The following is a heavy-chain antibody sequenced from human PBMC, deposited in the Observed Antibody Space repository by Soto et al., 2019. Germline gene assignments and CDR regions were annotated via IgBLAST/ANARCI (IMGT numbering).Heavy chain of an antibody. J-gene: IGHJ6*02. Sequence: GASVKVSCKASGGTFSSYTISWVRQAPGQGLEWMGRIIPILGIANYAQKFQGRVTITADKSTSTAYMELSSLRSEDTAVYYCARVGTGDGTYYYYGMDVWGQGTTVTVSS. D-gene: IGHD1-1*01. CDR2: IIPILGIA. CDR3: ARVGTGDGTYYYYGMDV. CDR1: GGTFSSYT. V-gene: IGHV1-69*02.